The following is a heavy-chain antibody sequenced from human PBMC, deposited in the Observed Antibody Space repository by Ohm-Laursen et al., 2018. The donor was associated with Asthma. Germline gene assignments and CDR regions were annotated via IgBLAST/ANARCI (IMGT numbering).Heavy chain of an antibody. CDR2: INPDGRET. Sequence: SLRLSCAASGFTFSSYGMHWVRQAPGKGLEWVANINPDGRETRHVDSVKGRFTISRDNAKDSLSLQMNSLRVEDTAVYYCATDSRYGDYVPFDSWGQGTLVTVSS. V-gene: IGHV3-7*01. CDR3: ATDSRYGDYVPFDS. J-gene: IGHJ4*02. CDR1: GFTFSSYG. D-gene: IGHD4-17*01.